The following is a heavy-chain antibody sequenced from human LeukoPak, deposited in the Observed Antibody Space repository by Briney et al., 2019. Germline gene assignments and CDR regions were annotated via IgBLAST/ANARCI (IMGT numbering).Heavy chain of an antibody. CDR3: AKEPREYCSSTSCPNWLDP. Sequence: PGGSLSLSCAASGFTFSTYAMSWVRQAPGKGLEWVSAISGSGGTTYYADSVKGRFTISRDNSKNTLYLQMNSLRADDTAVYYCAKEPREYCSSTSCPNWLDPWGEGTLVTVSS. CDR2: ISGSGGTT. J-gene: IGHJ5*02. V-gene: IGHV3-23*01. CDR1: GFTFSTYA. D-gene: IGHD2-2*01.